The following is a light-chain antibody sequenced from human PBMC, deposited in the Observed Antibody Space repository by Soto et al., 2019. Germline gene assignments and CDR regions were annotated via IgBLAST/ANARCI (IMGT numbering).Light chain of an antibody. V-gene: IGLV2-18*02. Sequence: TQPPXXSGCPGQSVAISCTGTSSDVGSYNRVSWYQQPPGTAPKVMIYEVSNRPSGVPDRFSGSKSGNTASLTISGLQAEDEADYYCSSYTSSNTYVFGTGTKFTVL. CDR2: EVS. J-gene: IGLJ1*01. CDR3: SSYTSSNTYV. CDR1: SSDVGSYNR.